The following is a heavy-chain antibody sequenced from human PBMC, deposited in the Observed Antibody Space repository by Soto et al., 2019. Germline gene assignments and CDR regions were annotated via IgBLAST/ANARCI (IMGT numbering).Heavy chain of an antibody. CDR2: ISGSGGST. J-gene: IGHJ4*02. V-gene: IGHV3-23*01. Sequence: GGSLRLSCAASGFTFSSYAMSWVRQAPGKGLEWVSAISGSGGSTYYADSVKGRFTISRDNSKNTLYLQMNSLRAEDTAVYYCAKVESASGWRTPYYFDYWGQGTLVTVSS. CDR3: AKVESASGWRTPYYFDY. CDR1: GFTFSSYA. D-gene: IGHD6-19*01.